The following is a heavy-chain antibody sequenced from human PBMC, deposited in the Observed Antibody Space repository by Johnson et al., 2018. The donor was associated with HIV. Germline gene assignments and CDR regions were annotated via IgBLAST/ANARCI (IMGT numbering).Heavy chain of an antibody. D-gene: IGHD3-16*01. J-gene: IGHJ3*02. V-gene: IGHV3-20*04. CDR3: ARAMGGEAFDI. Sequence: VQLVESGGGVVQPGGSLRLSCAASGFTFSNYGMHWVRQAPGKGLEWVSGVNWYGGSTGYADSVKGRFTISRDNAKSSLYLQMNSLRAEDTALYYCARAMGGEAFDIWGQGTMVTVSS. CDR2: VNWYGGST. CDR1: GFTFSNYG.